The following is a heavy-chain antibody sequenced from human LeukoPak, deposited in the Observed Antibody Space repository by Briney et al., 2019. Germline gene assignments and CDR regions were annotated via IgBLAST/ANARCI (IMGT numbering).Heavy chain of an antibody. CDR1: GFTFSSYA. CDR3: AKGGCSSGSCYYPYYFDY. CDR2: ISGSGGST. J-gene: IGHJ4*02. D-gene: IGHD2-15*01. Sequence: GGSLRLSCAASGFTFSSYAMSWVRQAPGKGLEWASAISGSGGSTYYADSVKGRFTISRDNSKNTLYLQMNSLRAEDTAVYYCAKGGCSSGSCYYPYYFDYWGQGTLVTVSS. V-gene: IGHV3-23*01.